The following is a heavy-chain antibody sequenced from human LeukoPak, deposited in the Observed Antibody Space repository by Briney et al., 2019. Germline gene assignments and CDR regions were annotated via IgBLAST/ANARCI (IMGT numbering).Heavy chain of an antibody. V-gene: IGHV3-7*01. Sequence: GGSLRLSCAVSGFSFSRYWMAWVRQAPGKGLEWVASINQDVSRIHYVDSVKGRFTISRDNAKNSLFLQMNSLRVEDTAVYYCARLKDDVTKFDYWGQGTLVTVSS. CDR3: ARLKDDVTKFDY. J-gene: IGHJ4*02. CDR2: INQDVSRI. D-gene: IGHD2-8*01. CDR1: GFSFSRYW.